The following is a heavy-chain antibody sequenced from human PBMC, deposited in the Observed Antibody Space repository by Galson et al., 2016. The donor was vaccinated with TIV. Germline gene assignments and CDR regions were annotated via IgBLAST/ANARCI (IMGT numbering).Heavy chain of an antibody. CDR3: ARGRDYYDTSVYYLFDY. V-gene: IGHV3-30*04. J-gene: IGHJ4*02. D-gene: IGHD3-22*01. Sequence: SLRLSCAASGFTFSTFAIHWVRQAPGKGLEWVAVITYDGSDKYYAESVKGRFTISRDNSKKTVYLQVNGLGAEDTAVYYCARGRDYYDTSVYYLFDYWGQGTPVTVSS. CDR2: ITYDGSDK. CDR1: GFTFSTFA.